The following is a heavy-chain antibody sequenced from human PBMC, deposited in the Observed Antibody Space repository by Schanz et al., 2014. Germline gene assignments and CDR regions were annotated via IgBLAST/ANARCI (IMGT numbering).Heavy chain of an antibody. CDR3: ARHGPLAGIPLDY. Sequence: QLQLQESGPGLVKPSETLSLICSVSGGSINSNSYYWGWIRQPPGKGLEWIGNVFYTGTTYTNPSLGGRPPCPVDPSNNQSPLKRPQVTAADTAVYFCARHGPLAGIPLDYWGRGTLVTVSS. CDR1: GGSINSNSYY. CDR2: VFYTGTT. V-gene: IGHV4-39*01. J-gene: IGHJ4*02. D-gene: IGHD6-19*01.